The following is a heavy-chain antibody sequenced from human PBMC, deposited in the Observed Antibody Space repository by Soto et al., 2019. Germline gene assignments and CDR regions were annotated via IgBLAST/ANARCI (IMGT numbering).Heavy chain of an antibody. CDR2: IRSKAYGGTP. J-gene: IGHJ6*02. CDR1: GFTFGDYA. D-gene: IGHD3-16*01. CDR3: AREISYVSGGHLYYGMDV. V-gene: IGHV3-49*04. Sequence: PGGSLRLSCTASGFTFGDYAVNWVRQAPGKGLEWVGFIRSKAYGGTPEYAASVKGRFTISRDDSKSIAYLQMNSLRAEDTAVYYCAREISYVSGGHLYYGMDVLGQGTAVTVSS.